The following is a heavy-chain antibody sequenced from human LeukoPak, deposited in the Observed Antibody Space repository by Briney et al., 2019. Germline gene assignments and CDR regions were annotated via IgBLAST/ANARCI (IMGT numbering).Heavy chain of an antibody. Sequence: GGSLRLSCAVSGITLSNYGMSWVRQAPGKGLEWVAGIGASGGGTNYADSVKGRFTISRDNPKTTLYLQMNSLRAEDTAVYFCAKRGVVIRVILVGFHKEAYYFDSWGQGALVTVSS. D-gene: IGHD3-22*01. V-gene: IGHV3-23*01. CDR2: IGASGGGT. CDR3: AKRGVVIRVILVGFHKEAYYFDS. J-gene: IGHJ4*02. CDR1: GITLSNYG.